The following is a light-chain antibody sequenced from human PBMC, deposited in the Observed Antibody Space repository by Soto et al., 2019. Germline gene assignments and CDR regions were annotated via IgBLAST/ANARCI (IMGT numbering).Light chain of an antibody. J-gene: IGKJ1*01. V-gene: IGKV3-20*01. CDR2: GAS. CDR3: QQYGSSPVT. CDR1: RSVSSNF. Sequence: EIVLTQSPGTLSLSPGERTTLSCRASRSVSSNFLAWYQQRPGQAPRLLIYGASSRATGIPDRFSGSGSGTDFILTISRLEPEASAVYYCQQYGSSPVTFGQGTKVEIK.